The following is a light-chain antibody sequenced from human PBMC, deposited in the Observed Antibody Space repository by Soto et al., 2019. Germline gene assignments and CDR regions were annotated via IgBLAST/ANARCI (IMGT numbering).Light chain of an antibody. J-gene: IGKJ4*01. Sequence: DIQMTQSPSTLSASVGDRVTITCRASESFSSWLAWYQQKPGKAPKLLIYKASSLESGVSSRFSGSGSGTEFTLTISSLQPDDFATYYCQQYSSYSLTFGGGTKVEIK. CDR3: QQYSSYSLT. CDR2: KAS. V-gene: IGKV1-5*03. CDR1: ESFSSW.